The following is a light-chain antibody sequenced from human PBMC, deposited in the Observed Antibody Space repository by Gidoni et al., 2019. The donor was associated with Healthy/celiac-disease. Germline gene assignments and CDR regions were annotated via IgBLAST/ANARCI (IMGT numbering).Light chain of an antibody. Sequence: IHLTQSPSFLSASVGDRVTITCRASQGISSYLVWYQQKPGMAPKLLIYAASTLQSGVSSRFSGSGSGTEFTLTISSLQPEDFATDYCQQLNSYPLTFGPGTKVEIK. V-gene: IGKV1-9*01. CDR3: QQLNSYPLT. J-gene: IGKJ3*01. CDR1: QGISSY. CDR2: AAS.